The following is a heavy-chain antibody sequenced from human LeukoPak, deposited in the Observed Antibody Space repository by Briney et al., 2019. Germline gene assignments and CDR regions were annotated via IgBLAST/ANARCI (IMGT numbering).Heavy chain of an antibody. J-gene: IGHJ4*02. CDR3: ARAYSESYPYFDY. V-gene: IGHV1-2*02. CDR2: VNPNSGDT. Sequence: GASVKVSCKASGYTFTGYYMNWVRQAPGQGLEWMGWVNPNSGDTNYAQKFQGRVTMTRGTSITTAYMELSRLRSDDTAVYYCARAYSESYPYFDYWGQGTLVTVSS. CDR1: GYTFTGYY. D-gene: IGHD1-26*01.